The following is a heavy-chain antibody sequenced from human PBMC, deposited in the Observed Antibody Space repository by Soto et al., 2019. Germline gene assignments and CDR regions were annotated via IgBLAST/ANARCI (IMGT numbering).Heavy chain of an antibody. V-gene: IGHV4-4*07. D-gene: IGHD7-27*01. CDR1: GDSMNNYY. Sequence: QVQLQESGPGLVEPSETLSLTCSVSGDSMNNYYWSWIRQSAGKGLEWIGRISATGTTTYIPSLKCRVTLSVDSSLNQFSLTLKFVAAADTAVYFCARDQSGAADLWGQGTVVTVS. J-gene: IGHJ3*01. CDR2: ISATGTT. CDR3: ARDQSGAADL.